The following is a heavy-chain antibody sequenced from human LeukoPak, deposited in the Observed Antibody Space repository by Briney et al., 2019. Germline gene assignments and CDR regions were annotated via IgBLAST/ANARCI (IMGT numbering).Heavy chain of an antibody. D-gene: IGHD3-22*01. CDR2: INHSGST. CDR3: ARGRIWLARPPNWFDP. CDR1: GGSFSGYY. Sequence: SETLSLTCAVYGGSFSGYYWSWIRQPPGKGLEWIGEINHSGSTNYNPSLKSRVTISVDTSKNQFSLKLSSVTAADTAVYYCARGRIWLARPPNWFDPWGQGTLSPSPQ. J-gene: IGHJ5*02. V-gene: IGHV4-34*01.